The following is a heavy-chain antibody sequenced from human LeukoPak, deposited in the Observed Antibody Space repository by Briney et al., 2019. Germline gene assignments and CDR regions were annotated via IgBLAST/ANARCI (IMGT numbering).Heavy chain of an antibody. CDR1: GFTLRTFW. J-gene: IGHJ5*02. D-gene: IGHD3-22*01. V-gene: IGHV3-7*04. Sequence: RRSRRLACAASGFTLRTFWMSCVRQAPGKGREWVASIKQGGSEKYYVDSVKGRFTISRDNAEHSLYLQMNSLRAAHPAVYYCARDRCSGLFDPWGQGTLVTVSS. CDR2: IKQGGSEK. CDR3: ARDRCSGLFDP.